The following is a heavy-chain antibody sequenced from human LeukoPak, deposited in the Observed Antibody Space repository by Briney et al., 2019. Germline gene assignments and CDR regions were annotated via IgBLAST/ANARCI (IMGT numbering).Heavy chain of an antibody. J-gene: IGHJ4*02. D-gene: IGHD3-22*01. V-gene: IGHV3-21*01. CDR1: GFTFSSYS. CDR3: ARDVYYDSSGYYSTAFDY. Sequence: GGSLRLSCAASGFTFSSYSMNWVRLAPGKGLEWVSSISSSSSYIYYADSVKGRFTISRDNAKNSLYLQMNSLRAEDTAVYYCARDVYYDSSGYYSTAFDYWGQGTLVTVSS. CDR2: ISSSSSYI.